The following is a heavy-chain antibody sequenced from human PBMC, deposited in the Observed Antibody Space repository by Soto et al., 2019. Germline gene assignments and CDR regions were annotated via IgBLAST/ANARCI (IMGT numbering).Heavy chain of an antibody. CDR2: INPNSGGT. V-gene: IGHV1-2*02. Sequence: RXSVKVSYKASVYTFTCYYMHWVRQAPGQGLEWMGWINPNSGGTNYAQKFQGRVTMTRDTSISTAYMELSRLRSDDTAVYYCARDVIAAAGRYYYYYGMDVWGQGPTVTVSS. CDR1: VYTFTCYY. D-gene: IGHD6-13*01. CDR3: ARDVIAAAGRYYYYYGMDV. J-gene: IGHJ6*02.